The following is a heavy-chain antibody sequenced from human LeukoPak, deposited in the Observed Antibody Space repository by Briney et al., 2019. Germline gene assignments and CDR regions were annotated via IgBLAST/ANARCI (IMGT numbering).Heavy chain of an antibody. CDR2: IKEDGSGE. D-gene: IGHD5-12*01. CDR3: AKEGPRYSGYDVWCYMDV. Sequence: PAGSLRLSCAASGFTFSSYSMNWVRQAPGKGLEWVANIKEDGSGEYYVDSVKGRFTISRDNSKDTLYLQMNSLRAEDTAVYYCAKEGPRYSGYDVWCYMDVWGKGTTVTVSS. CDR1: GFTFSSYS. J-gene: IGHJ6*03. V-gene: IGHV3-7*01.